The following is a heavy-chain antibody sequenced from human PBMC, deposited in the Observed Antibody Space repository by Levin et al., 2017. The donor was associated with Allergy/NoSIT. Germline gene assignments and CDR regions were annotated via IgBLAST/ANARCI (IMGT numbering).Heavy chain of an antibody. V-gene: IGHV3-23*01. CDR1: GFTFSNYA. Sequence: GGSLRLSCAASGFTFSNYAMSWVRQAPGKGLEWVSAISGSGDGTDYADSVKGRFSVSRDNSKNTLYLQLNSLRAEDTALYYCAKCGLRCARYYFDYWGQGTLVTVSS. CDR2: ISGSGDGT. D-gene: IGHD6-25*01. CDR3: AKCGLRCARYYFDY. J-gene: IGHJ4*02.